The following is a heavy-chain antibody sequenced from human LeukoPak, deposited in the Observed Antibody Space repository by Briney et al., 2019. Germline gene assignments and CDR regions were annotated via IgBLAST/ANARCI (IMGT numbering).Heavy chain of an antibody. D-gene: IGHD6-13*01. J-gene: IGHJ5*02. V-gene: IGHV4-4*02. CDR3: ARERYSTRWYKWFDP. CDR2: IYYSGST. Sequence: PSETLSLTCAVSGGSISSSTWWSWVRQPPGKGLEWIGNIYYSGSTYYNPSLKSPVSISVDTSKNQFSLKLTSVTAADTAVYDCARERYSTRWYKWFDPWGQGTLVTVSS. CDR1: GGSISSSTW.